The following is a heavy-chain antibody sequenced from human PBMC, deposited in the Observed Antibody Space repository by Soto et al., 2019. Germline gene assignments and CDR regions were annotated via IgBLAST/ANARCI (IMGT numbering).Heavy chain of an antibody. V-gene: IGHV4-31*03. D-gene: IGHD5-18*01. CDR2: IYYSGST. CDR3: ARSADTAMANFDY. Sequence: LSLTCTVSGGSISSGGYYWSWIRQHPGKGLEWIGYIYYSGSTYYNPSLKSRVTISVDTSKNQFSLKLSSVTAADTAVYYCARSADTAMANFDYWGQGTLVTVSS. J-gene: IGHJ4*02. CDR1: GGSISSGGYY.